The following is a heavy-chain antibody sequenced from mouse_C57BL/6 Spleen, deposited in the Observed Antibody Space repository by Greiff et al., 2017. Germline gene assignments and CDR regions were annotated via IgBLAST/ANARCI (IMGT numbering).Heavy chain of an antibody. CDR1: GYAFSSYW. J-gene: IGHJ3*01. D-gene: IGHD2-1*01. CDR3: ARSGNYSFAY. V-gene: IGHV1-80*01. CDR2: IYPGDGDT. Sequence: QVHVKQSGAELVKPGASVKISCKASGYAFSSYWMNWVKQRPGKGLEWIGQIYPGDGDTNYNGKFKGKATLTADKSSSTAYMQLSSLTSEDSAVYFCARSGNYSFAYWGQGTLVTVSA.